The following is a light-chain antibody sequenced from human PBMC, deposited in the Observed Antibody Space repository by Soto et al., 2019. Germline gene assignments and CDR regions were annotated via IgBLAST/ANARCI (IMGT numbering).Light chain of an antibody. CDR1: QNIDNF. CDR2: GAS. Sequence: EIVLTQSPATLSMSPGERATLSCRASQNIDNFLVWYQQKPGQAPRLLIYGASTRATGIPARFSGSGSGTEFTLTISSLQSEDFAVYYCQQYNNWPLTFGGGTKVDIK. J-gene: IGKJ4*01. V-gene: IGKV3-15*01. CDR3: QQYNNWPLT.